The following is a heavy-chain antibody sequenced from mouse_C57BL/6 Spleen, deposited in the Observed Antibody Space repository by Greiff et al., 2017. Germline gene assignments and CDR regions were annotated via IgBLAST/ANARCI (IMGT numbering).Heavy chain of an antibody. CDR2: IDPENGDT. Sequence: EVQLVESGAELVRPGASVKLSCTASGFNIKDDYMHWVKQRPEQGLEWIGWIDPENGDTEYASKFQGKATITADTSSNTAYLQLSSLTSEDTAVYYCTLITTVVATGGDYWGQGTSVTVSS. V-gene: IGHV14-4*01. CDR1: GFNIKDDY. D-gene: IGHD1-1*01. J-gene: IGHJ4*01. CDR3: TLITTVVATGGDY.